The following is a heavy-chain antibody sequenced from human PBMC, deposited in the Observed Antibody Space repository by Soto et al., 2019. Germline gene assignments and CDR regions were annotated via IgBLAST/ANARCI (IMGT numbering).Heavy chain of an antibody. CDR3: AKAGDTGNHYFDR. Sequence: EVQVLESGGGLVQPGGSLRLSCAASGFAFSSYAMSWVRQAPGKGLEWVSSISGRGDFTYYADSVRGRFTVSRDNSMDPLSLQMNGLRAEDTAIYYCAKAGDTGNHYFDRWGQGTLVTVSS. D-gene: IGHD5-18*01. CDR2: ISGRGDFT. CDR1: GFAFSSYA. V-gene: IGHV3-23*01. J-gene: IGHJ4*02.